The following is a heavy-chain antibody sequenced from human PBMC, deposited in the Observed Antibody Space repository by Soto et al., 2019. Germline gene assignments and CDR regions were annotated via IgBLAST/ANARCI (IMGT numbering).Heavy chain of an antibody. V-gene: IGHV3-33*01. D-gene: IGHD3-10*01. CDR1: GFTFSSYG. CDR3: ARDSRPGPNYYGSGSYGSSGCDY. J-gene: IGHJ4*02. Sequence: GGSLRLSCAASGFTFSSYGMHWVRQAPGKGLEWVAVIWYDGSNKYYADSVKGRFTISRDNSKNTLYLQMNSLRAEDTAVYYCARDSRPGPNYYGSGSYGSSGCDYWGQGTLVTVSS. CDR2: IWYDGSNK.